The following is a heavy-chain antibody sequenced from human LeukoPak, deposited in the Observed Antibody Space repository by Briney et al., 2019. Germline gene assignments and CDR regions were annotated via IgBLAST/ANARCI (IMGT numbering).Heavy chain of an antibody. Sequence: GGSLRLSCAASGFTFSSYWMHWVRQAPGKGLVWVSRINTDGSSTSYADSVKGRFTISRDNAKNTLYLQMNSLRAEDTAVYYCARAPRCSSTSCYIFDYWGQGTLVTVSS. CDR2: INTDGSST. V-gene: IGHV3-74*01. CDR1: GFTFSSYW. CDR3: ARAPRCSSTSCYIFDY. D-gene: IGHD2-2*02. J-gene: IGHJ4*02.